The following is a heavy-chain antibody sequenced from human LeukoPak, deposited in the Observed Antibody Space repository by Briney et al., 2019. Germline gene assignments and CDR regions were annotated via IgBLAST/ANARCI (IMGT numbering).Heavy chain of an antibody. D-gene: IGHD6-19*01. CDR3: GRGRRYSSGWYN. CDR2: INHSGST. J-gene: IGHJ4*02. CDR1: GGSFSGYY. V-gene: IGHV4-34*01. Sequence: SETLSLTCAVYGGSFSGYYWSWIRQPPGKGLEWIGEINHSGSTNYNPSLKSRVTISVDTSKNQFSLKLSSVTAADTAVYYCGRGRRYSSGWYNWGQGTLVTVSS.